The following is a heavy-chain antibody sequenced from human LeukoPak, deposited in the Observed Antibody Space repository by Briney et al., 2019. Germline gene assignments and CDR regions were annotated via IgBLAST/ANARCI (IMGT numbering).Heavy chain of an antibody. Sequence: GGSLRLSCAASGFTFSSYTMNWVRQAPGKGLEWVSAISGSGAGTYYADSVKGRFTISRDNSKNTLYLQMKSLRAEDTAIYYCAKEVSRVTTFYFDYWGQGTLVTVSS. V-gene: IGHV3-23*01. CDR3: AKEVSRVTTFYFDY. CDR1: GFTFSSYT. CDR2: ISGSGAGT. D-gene: IGHD4-17*01. J-gene: IGHJ4*02.